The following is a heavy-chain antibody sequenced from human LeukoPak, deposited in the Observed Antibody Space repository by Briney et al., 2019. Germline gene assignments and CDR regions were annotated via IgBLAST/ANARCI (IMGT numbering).Heavy chain of an antibody. CDR3: ARVSIVVVPAAMQADDYYYMDV. J-gene: IGHJ6*03. V-gene: IGHV4-4*07. D-gene: IGHD2-2*01. Sequence: PSETLSLTCTVSGGSISSYYWSWIRQPAGKGLEWIGRIYTSGSTNYNPSLKSRVTMSVDTSKNQFSLKLSSVTAADTAVYYCARVSIVVVPAAMQADDYYYMDVWGKGTTVTVSS. CDR2: IYTSGST. CDR1: GGSISSYY.